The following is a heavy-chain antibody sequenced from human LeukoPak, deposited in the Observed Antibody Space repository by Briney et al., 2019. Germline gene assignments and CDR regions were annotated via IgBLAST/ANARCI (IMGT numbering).Heavy chain of an antibody. CDR2: IYYSGST. V-gene: IGHV4-39*01. CDR1: GGSISSSSYY. D-gene: IGHD2-15*01. Sequence: SETLSLTCTVSGGSISSSSYYWGWIRQPPGTGLEWIGSIYYSGSTYYNPSLKSRVTISVDTSKNQFSLKLSSVTAADTAVYYCARQYCSGGSCYSSKSLYYMDVWGKGTTVTVSS. CDR3: ARQYCSGGSCYSSKSLYYMDV. J-gene: IGHJ6*03.